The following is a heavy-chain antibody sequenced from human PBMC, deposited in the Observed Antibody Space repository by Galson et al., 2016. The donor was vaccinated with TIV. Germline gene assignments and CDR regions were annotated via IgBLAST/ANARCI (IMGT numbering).Heavy chain of an antibody. CDR1: GFNFTVYA. J-gene: IGHJ6*02. Sequence: SLRLSCAASGFNFTVYAMSWVRQVPGKGLEWVSEVMNVPAITYYADSVKGRFTISRDNSRNTLYLQMNTLSAEDTAVYFCAKMTGLLHHNYALDAWGRGTAVTVSS. V-gene: IGHV3-23*01. D-gene: IGHD5-24*01. CDR2: VMNVPAIT. CDR3: AKMTGLLHHNYALDA.